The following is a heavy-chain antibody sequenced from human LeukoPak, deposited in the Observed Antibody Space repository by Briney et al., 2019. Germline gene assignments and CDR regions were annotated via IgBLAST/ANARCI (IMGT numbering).Heavy chain of an antibody. J-gene: IGHJ4*02. CDR1: GGSISSGSYY. D-gene: IGHD7-27*01. V-gene: IGHV4-61*02. CDR2: IYTSGST. CDR3: ARETNWSFDY. Sequence: SETLSLTCTVSGGSISSGSYYWSWIRQPAGKGLEWIGRIYTSGSTNYNPSLKSRVTISVDNSKNHFSLRLTSVTAADTAVYYCARETNWSFDYWGQGTLVIVSS.